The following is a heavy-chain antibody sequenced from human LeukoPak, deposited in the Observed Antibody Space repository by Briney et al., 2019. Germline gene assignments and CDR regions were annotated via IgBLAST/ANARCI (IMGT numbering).Heavy chain of an antibody. CDR1: GGSISSYY. CDR3: ARGGDSEWSGFDY. V-gene: IGHV4-59*01. D-gene: IGHD3-3*01. Sequence: PSETPSLTCTVSGGSISSYYWSWIRQPPGKGLEWIGYIYYSGSTNYNPSLKSRVTISVDTSKNQFSLKLSSVTAADTAVYYCARGGDSEWSGFDYWGQGTLVTVSS. CDR2: IYYSGST. J-gene: IGHJ4*02.